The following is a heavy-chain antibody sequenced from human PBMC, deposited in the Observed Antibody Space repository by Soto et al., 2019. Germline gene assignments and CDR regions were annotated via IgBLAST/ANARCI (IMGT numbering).Heavy chain of an antibody. Sequence: EVQLLESGGGLVQPGGSLRLSCAASGFTFNKYGMTWVRQAPGKGLGWVSVINSSGGTTYYADSVKGRFTISRDNSKNTLYLRMDSLRAEDTAVYYCARGPYNSGNYNGMDVW. D-gene: IGHD3-10*01. V-gene: IGHV3-23*01. CDR1: GFTFNKYG. J-gene: IGHJ6*01. CDR3: ARGPYNSGNYNGMDV. CDR2: INSSGGTT.